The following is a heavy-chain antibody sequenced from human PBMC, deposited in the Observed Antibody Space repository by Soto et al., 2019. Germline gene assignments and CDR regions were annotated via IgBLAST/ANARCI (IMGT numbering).Heavy chain of an antibody. CDR3: ARSRFWEVADVHGMDV. J-gene: IGHJ6*02. CDR1: GGSISSSNW. D-gene: IGHD3-3*01. Sequence: QVQLQESGPGLVKPSWTLSLTCAVSGGSISSSNWWSWVRQPPGKGLEWIGEIYHSGSTNYNPSLTSRVTISVDKPKNQFSLKLSSVTAAATAVYHCARSRFWEVADVHGMDVWGQGTTVTVSS. CDR2: IYHSGST. V-gene: IGHV4-4*02.